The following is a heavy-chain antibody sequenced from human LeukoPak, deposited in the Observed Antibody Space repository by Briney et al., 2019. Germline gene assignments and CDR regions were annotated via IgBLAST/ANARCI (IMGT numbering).Heavy chain of an antibody. V-gene: IGHV4-4*09. Sequence: SETLSLTCTVSGVSFSSFKWSWLRQSQVKGMEWIGKIHMTGRTDYNHSLKRRVTISEETSKRQFSHLVRCVDADDAAIYLCGTSYDAKVAPFDLLGQGSLVTVSS. CDR2: IHMTGRT. D-gene: IGHD2-8*01. CDR3: GTSYDAKVAPFDL. J-gene: IGHJ4*02. CDR1: GVSFSSFK.